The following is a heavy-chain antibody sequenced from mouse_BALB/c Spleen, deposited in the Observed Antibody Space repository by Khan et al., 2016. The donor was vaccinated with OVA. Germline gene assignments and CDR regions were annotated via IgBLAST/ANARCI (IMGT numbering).Heavy chain of an antibody. CDR2: IAPGSSNT. CDR1: GYTFTSYW. CDR3: ASENYYGRSCYTMDY. J-gene: IGHJ4*01. D-gene: IGHD1-1*01. V-gene: IGHV1S41*01. Sequence: DLVKPGASVKLSCNASGYTFTSYWINWIKQRPGQGLEWIGRIAPGSSNTSYNDMFKGKATLTVDTSSSTAYIQLSSLSSEDSAVYFCASENYYGRSCYTMDYWGQGTSVTVSS.